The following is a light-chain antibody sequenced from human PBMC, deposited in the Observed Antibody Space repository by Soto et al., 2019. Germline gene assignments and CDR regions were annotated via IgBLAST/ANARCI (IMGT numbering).Light chain of an antibody. V-gene: IGKV1-5*01. CDR1: QTISNW. CDR3: QQYNTYPLT. CDR2: DAS. Sequence: DIQMTQSPSTLSASVGDRVTITCRASQTISNWVAGYQQKPGKAPKVLICDASTLDGGVPSRFSGRRSGTDFTLTISSLQPSDFATYYCQQYNTYPLTFGEGTKVEI. J-gene: IGKJ4*01.